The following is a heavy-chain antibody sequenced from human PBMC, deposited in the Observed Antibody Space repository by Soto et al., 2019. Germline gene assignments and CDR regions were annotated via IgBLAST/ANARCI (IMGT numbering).Heavy chain of an antibody. CDR3: ARVQYGSGSYYRSLDY. J-gene: IGHJ4*02. Sequence: GGSLRLSCAASGFTFSSYSMNWVRQAPGKGLEWVSSISSSSSYIYYADSVKGRFTISRDNAKNSLYLQMNSLRAEDTAVYYCARVQYGSGSYYRSLDYWGQGTLVTVSS. V-gene: IGHV3-21*01. CDR2: ISSSSSYI. D-gene: IGHD3-10*01. CDR1: GFTFSSYS.